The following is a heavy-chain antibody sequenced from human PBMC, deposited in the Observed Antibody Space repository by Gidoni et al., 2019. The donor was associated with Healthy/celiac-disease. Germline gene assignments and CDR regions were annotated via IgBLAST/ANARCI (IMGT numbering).Heavy chain of an antibody. CDR2: ISAYNGNT. CDR3: ARRAGKVWFDP. J-gene: IGHJ5*02. D-gene: IGHD1-1*01. V-gene: IGHV1-18*01. CDR1: GYTFNSYG. Sequence: QVQLVQSGAEVKKTGASVKVSCQASGYTFNSYGISCVRQAPGQGLEWMGWISAYNGNTNYAQKLQGRVTMTTDTSTSTAYMELRSLRSDDTAVYDFARRAGKVWFDPWGQGTLVTVSA.